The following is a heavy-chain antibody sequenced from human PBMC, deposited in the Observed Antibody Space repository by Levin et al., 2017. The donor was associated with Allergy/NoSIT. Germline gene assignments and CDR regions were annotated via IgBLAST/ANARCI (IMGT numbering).Heavy chain of an antibody. CDR1: GFTFSSYG. J-gene: IGHJ4*02. CDR2: ISYDGSNK. V-gene: IGHV3-30*18. CDR3: AKEPGRGSYRMYYFDY. Sequence: GGSLRLSCAASGFTFSSYGMHWVRQAPGKGLEWVAVISYDGSNKYYADSVKGRFTISRDNSKNTLYLQMNSLRAEDTAVYYCAKEPGRGSYRMYYFDYWGQGTLVTVSS. D-gene: IGHD1-26*01.